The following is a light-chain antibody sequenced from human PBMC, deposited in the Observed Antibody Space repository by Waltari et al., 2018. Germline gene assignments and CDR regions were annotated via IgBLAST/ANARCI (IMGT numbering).Light chain of an antibody. CDR2: WAS. CDR1: QNVLYNSNNKYY. CDR3: QQYYSIPYT. J-gene: IGKJ2*01. V-gene: IGKV4-1*01. Sequence: DIVLTQSPDSLVVSLGERATINCKASQNVLYNSNNKYYLGWYQQKPGQTPKLLIYWASTRECGVPDRFSGSGSGTDFTLTISSLQAEDVAVYYCQQYYSIPYTLGQGTKLEIK.